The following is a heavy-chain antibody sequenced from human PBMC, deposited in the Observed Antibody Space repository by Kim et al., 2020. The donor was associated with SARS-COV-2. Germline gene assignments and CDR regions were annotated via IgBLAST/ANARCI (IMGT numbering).Heavy chain of an antibody. CDR2: ISWDGGSS. CDR3: AKDKVGDGYTARGYFDY. Sequence: GGSLRLSCAASGFTFDDYPIHWVRQAPGKGLEWVSLISWDGGSSYYAYSVKGRFTISRDNSKNSLYLQMNSLRAEDTALYYCAKDKVGDGYTARGYFDYWGQGSLVTASS. CDR1: GFTFDDYP. D-gene: IGHD5-12*01. V-gene: IGHV3-43D*03. J-gene: IGHJ4*02.